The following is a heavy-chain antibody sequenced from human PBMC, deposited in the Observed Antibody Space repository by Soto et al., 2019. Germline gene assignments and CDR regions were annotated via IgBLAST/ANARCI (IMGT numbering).Heavy chain of an antibody. CDR3: ARSPVLRFLEWSQDYYGMDV. J-gene: IGHJ6*02. D-gene: IGHD3-3*01. CDR1: GFTVSSNY. Sequence: PGGSLRLSCAASGFTVSSNYMSWVRQAPGKGLEWVSVIYSGGSTYYADSVKGRFTISRDNSKNTLYLQMNSPRAEDTAVYYCARSPVLRFLEWSQDYYGMDVWGQGTTVTVSS. CDR2: IYSGGST. V-gene: IGHV3-53*01.